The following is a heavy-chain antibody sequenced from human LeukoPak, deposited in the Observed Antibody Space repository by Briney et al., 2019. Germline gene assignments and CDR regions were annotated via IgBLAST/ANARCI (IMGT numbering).Heavy chain of an antibody. D-gene: IGHD3-10*01. J-gene: IGHJ6*04. CDR1: GFTFSTHS. CDR2: IISSSNTI. CDR3: ARAVGHGSGSPRMDV. V-gene: IGHV3-48*01. Sequence: AGGSLRLSCAVSGFTFSTHSMNWVRQAPGKVLEWVSYIISSSNTIYYADSVKGRFTISRDNAKNSLYLQMNSLRAEDTAVYYCARAVGHGSGSPRMDVWGKGTTVTVSS.